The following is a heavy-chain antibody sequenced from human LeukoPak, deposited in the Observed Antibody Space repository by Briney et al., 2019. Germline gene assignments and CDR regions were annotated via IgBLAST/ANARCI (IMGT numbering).Heavy chain of an antibody. CDR3: ASWENGGGWYDAFDI. D-gene: IGHD6-19*01. Sequence: PGGSLRLSCAASGFTFSSYSMNWVRQAPGKGREGVSSISSSSSYIYYADSVKGRFTISRDNAKNSLYLQMNSLRAEDTAVYYCASWENGGGWYDAFDIWGQGTMVTVSS. CDR1: GFTFSSYS. CDR2: ISSSSSYI. V-gene: IGHV3-21*01. J-gene: IGHJ3*02.